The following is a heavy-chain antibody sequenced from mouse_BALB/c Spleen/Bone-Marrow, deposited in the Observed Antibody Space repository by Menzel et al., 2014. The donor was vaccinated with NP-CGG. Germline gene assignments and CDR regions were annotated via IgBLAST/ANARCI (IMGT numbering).Heavy chain of an antibody. CDR3: ARIYFDFDGFAY. CDR2: IWGGGST. D-gene: IGHD2-4*01. J-gene: IGHJ3*01. CDR1: GFSLTDCG. V-gene: IGHV2-6-5*01. Sequence: VQGVESGPGLVAPSQSLSITCTVSGFSLTDCGVSWIRQPPGKGLEWLGVIWGGGSTYYNSALKSRMSISKDNSKSQVFLKMNSLQTDDTAMYYCARIYFDFDGFAYWGQGTLDTVSA.